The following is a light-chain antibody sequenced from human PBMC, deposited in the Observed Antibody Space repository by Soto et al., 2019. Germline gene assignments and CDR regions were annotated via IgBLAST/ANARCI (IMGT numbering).Light chain of an antibody. CDR3: QQSYSTHQT. CDR2: AAS. V-gene: IGKV1-39*01. J-gene: IGKJ1*01. CDR1: QSISNY. Sequence: DIQMTQSPSSLSASVGDRVTITCRASQSISNYLNWYQQKPGKAPKLLIFAASSLQFVVPSRFSGRGSGTDVTLTISSLQPEDFATYYCQQSYSTHQTFGQGTRVEIK.